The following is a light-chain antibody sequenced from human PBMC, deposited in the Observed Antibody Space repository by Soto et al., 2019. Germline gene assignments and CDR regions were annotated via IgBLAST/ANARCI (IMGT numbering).Light chain of an antibody. Sequence: SVLTQPASVSGSPGQSITISCTGTSSDIGGHDDVSWYQQHPGKVPKLLIYGVTDRSSGVSNRFSGSKSGNVASLTISGLQAEDEADYYCCSYTSDLTPYVFGTGTKLTVL. J-gene: IGLJ1*01. V-gene: IGLV2-14*03. CDR1: SSDIGGHDD. CDR2: GVT. CDR3: CSYTSDLTPYV.